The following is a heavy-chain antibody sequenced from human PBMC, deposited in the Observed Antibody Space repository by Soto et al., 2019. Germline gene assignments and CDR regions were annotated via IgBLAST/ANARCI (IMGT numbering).Heavy chain of an antibody. D-gene: IGHD3-3*01. V-gene: IGHV1-69*06. J-gene: IGHJ6*02. CDR2: IIPIFGTA. CDR3: ARDSVGDFWSGYYTGHNYYYGTDV. CDR1: GGTFSSYA. Sequence: GASVKVSCKASGGTFSSYAISWVRQAPGQGLEWMGGIIPIFGTANYAQKFQGRVTITADKSTSTAYMELSSLRSEDTAVYYCARDSVGDFWSGYYTGHNYYYGTDVWGQGTTVTVSS.